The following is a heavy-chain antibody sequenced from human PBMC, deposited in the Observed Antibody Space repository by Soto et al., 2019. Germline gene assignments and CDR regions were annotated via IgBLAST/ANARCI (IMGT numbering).Heavy chain of an antibody. Sequence: GESLKISCKGSGYSFTSYWIGWVRQMPGKGLEGMGIIYPGDSDTRYSPAFQGQVTISADKSISTAYLQWSSLKASDTAMYYGARHTTPLRIAADYWVEGTLVAVS. CDR2: IYPGDSDT. D-gene: IGHD6-13*01. V-gene: IGHV5-51*01. CDR1: GYSFTSYW. CDR3: ARHTTPLRIAADY. J-gene: IGHJ4*02.